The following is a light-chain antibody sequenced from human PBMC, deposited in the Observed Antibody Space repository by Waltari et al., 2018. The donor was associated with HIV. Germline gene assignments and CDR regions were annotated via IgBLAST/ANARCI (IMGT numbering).Light chain of an antibody. CDR2: EVS. V-gene: IGLV2-14*01. Sequence: QSALTQPASVSGSPGQSITISCTGTSSDVGGYKYVSWYQQHPDKAPRLMIYEVSNRPSGVSIRCSGSKSGDTSSLTVSGLQAEDEAAYYCSSYTSSNTLRFGGGTKLTVL. CDR3: SSYTSSNTLR. CDR1: SSDVGGYKY. J-gene: IGLJ2*01.